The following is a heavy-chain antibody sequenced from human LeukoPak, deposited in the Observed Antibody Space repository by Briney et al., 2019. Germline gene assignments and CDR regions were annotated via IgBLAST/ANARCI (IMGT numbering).Heavy chain of an antibody. CDR2: IKQDGSEK. J-gene: IGHJ4*02. CDR3: ARDPGYYGSGSFVD. Sequence: GGSLRLSCEASGFTFSSYLMTWVRQAPGKGLEWVANIKQDGSEKYYVDSVKGRFSISRDNAKNSLSLQMNSLRAEDTAFYYCARDPGYYGSGSFVDWGQGTLVTVSS. V-gene: IGHV3-7*01. D-gene: IGHD3-10*01. CDR1: GFTFSSYL.